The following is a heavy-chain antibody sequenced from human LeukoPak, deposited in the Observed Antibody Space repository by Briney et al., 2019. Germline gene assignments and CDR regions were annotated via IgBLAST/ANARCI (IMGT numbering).Heavy chain of an antibody. D-gene: IGHD6-13*01. V-gene: IGHV1-18*01. CDR3: ASTRTGQQLVYTDY. Sequence: ASVKVSCKASGYTFTSYGISWVRQAPGQGLEWMGWISAYNGNTNYAQKLQGRVTMTTDTSTSTAYMELRSLRSEDTAVYYCASTRTGQQLVYTDYWGQGTLVTVSS. CDR1: GYTFTSYG. J-gene: IGHJ4*02. CDR2: ISAYNGNT.